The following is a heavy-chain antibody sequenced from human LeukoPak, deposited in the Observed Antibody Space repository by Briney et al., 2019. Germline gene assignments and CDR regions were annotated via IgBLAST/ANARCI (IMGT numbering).Heavy chain of an antibody. V-gene: IGHV4-4*09. CDR2: IYTSWST. D-gene: IGHD5-18*01. J-gene: IGHJ6*03. CDR3: ARQWYSYGFPNYYYYMDV. CDR1: GGSISSYY. Sequence: PSETLSLTCTVSGGSISSYYWSWIRQPPGKGLEWIGYIYTSWSTNYNPSLKSRVTISVDTSKNQFTLKLSSVTAADTAVYYCARQWYSYGFPNYYYYMDVWGKGTTVTVSS.